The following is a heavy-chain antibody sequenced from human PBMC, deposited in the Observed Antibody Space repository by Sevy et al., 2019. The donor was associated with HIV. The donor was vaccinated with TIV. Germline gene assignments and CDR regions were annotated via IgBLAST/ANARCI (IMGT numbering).Heavy chain of an antibody. D-gene: IGHD4-17*01. V-gene: IGHV3-30*18. CDR2: ISYDGNNR. J-gene: IGHJ4*02. CDR1: GFTFSDHG. CDR3: AKEDYGGNLPNYFAS. Sequence: GGSLRLSCAASGFTFSDHGMHWVRQPPGKGLDWVAAISYDGNNRYYADSVKGRFTISRDNSKNTLYLQMDSVRPEDTAVYYCAKEDYGGNLPNYFASWGQGTRVTVSS.